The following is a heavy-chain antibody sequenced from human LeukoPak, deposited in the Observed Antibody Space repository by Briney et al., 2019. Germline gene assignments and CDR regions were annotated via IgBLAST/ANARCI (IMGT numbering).Heavy chain of an antibody. CDR3: TRTTVLAPNTTPRYYYYMDV. J-gene: IGHJ6*03. CDR1: GFTFSGSA. CDR2: IRSKTNSYAT. D-gene: IGHD4-11*01. Sequence: PGGSLRLSCAASGFTFSGSAMRWVRQASGKGLEWVGRIRSKTNSYATAYDASVKGRFTISRDDSKNTAYLQMNSLKTEDTAVYYCTRTTVLAPNTTPRYYYYMDVWGKGTTVTVSS. V-gene: IGHV3-73*01.